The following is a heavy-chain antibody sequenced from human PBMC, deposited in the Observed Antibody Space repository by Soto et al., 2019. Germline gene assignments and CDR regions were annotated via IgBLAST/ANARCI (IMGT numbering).Heavy chain of an antibody. CDR3: AKGVTTIVATGSWFDH. CDR1: GFTFNSYA. J-gene: IGHJ5*02. V-gene: IGHV3-23*01. Sequence: GGSLRLSCAVSGFTFNSYAMNWVRQAPGKGLEWVSSISGSGRTTYYADAVKGRFTISRDNSKNTLILQMASLRYGDTAVYYCAKGVTTIVATGSWFDHWGQGTLVTVSS. CDR2: ISGSGRTT. D-gene: IGHD5-12*01.